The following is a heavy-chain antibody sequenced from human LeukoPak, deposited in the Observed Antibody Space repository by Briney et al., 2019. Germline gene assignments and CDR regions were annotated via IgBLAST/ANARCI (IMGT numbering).Heavy chain of an antibody. CDR2: ISYDGSNK. D-gene: IGHD3-22*01. Sequence: PGGSLRLSCAASGFTFSSYAMHWVRQAPGKGLEWVAVISYDGSNKYYADSVKGRFAISRDNSKNTLYLQMNSLRAEDTAVYYCARDLGYYDSSGYSTLGDFDYWGQGTLVTVSS. CDR3: ARDLGYYDSSGYSTLGDFDY. CDR1: GFTFSSYA. J-gene: IGHJ4*02. V-gene: IGHV3-30*09.